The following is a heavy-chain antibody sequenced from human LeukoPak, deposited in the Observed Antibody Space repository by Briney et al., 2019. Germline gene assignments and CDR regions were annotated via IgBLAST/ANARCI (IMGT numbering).Heavy chain of an antibody. V-gene: IGHV1-3*04. J-gene: IGHJ6*02. Sequence: ASVKVSCKASGYTFTSYAMHWVRQAPGQRLEWMGWINTGNGNTKYSQKFQGRVTITRDTSAGTAYMELSSLRSEDTAVYYCARVQYSSGWKFYYYGMDVWGQGTTVTVSS. CDR1: GYTFTSYA. CDR3: ARVQYSSGWKFYYYGMDV. D-gene: IGHD6-19*01. CDR2: INTGNGNT.